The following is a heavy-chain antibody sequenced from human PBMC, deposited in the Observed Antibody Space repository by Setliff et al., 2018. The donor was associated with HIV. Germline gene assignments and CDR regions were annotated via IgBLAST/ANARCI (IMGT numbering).Heavy chain of an antibody. CDR1: GFTFSNYA. CDR3: ARDYSPPWVTGDDAFDI. Sequence: PGGSLRLSCAASGFTFSNYAMSWVRLAPGEGLEWVSAILSTGERTFYADSVKGRFTISRENAKNSLYLQMNILRPEDTAIYYCARDYSPPWVTGDDAFDIWGQGTVVTVSS. D-gene: IGHD2-21*01. V-gene: IGHV3-23*01. J-gene: IGHJ3*02. CDR2: ILSTGERT.